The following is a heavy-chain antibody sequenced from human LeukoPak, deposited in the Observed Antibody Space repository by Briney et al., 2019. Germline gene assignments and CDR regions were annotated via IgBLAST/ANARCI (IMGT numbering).Heavy chain of an antibody. Sequence: SETLSLTCTVSGGSISSYYWSWIRQPPGKGLEWIGYIYYSGSTNYNPSLKSRVTISVDTSKNQFSLKLSSVTAADTAVYYCASQYSGSPEDAFDIWGQGTMVTVSS. J-gene: IGHJ3*02. CDR3: ASQYSGSPEDAFDI. CDR1: GGSISSYY. V-gene: IGHV4-59*08. CDR2: IYYSGST. D-gene: IGHD1-26*01.